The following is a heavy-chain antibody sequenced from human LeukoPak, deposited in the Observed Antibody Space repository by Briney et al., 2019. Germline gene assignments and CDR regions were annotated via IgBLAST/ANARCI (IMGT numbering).Heavy chain of an antibody. J-gene: IGHJ4*02. D-gene: IGHD1-14*01. V-gene: IGHV1-69*06. CDR3: ARNFHPGNWDY. CDR1: GGTFSSYA. Sequence: SVKVSCKASGGTFSSYAISWVRQATGQGLEWMGGIIPIFGTANYAQKFQGRVTITADKSTSTAYMELSSLRSEDTAVYYCARNFHPGNWDYWGQGTLLTVSS. CDR2: IIPIFGTA.